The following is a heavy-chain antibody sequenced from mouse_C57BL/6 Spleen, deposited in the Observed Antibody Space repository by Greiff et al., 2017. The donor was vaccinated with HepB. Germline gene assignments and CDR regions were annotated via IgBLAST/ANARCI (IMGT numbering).Heavy chain of an antibody. V-gene: IGHV1-81*01. CDR3: VLYYYGSSYGDY. CDR1: GYTFTSYG. CDR2: IYPRSGNT. Sequence: QVQLKESGAELARPGASVKLSCKASGYTFTSYGISWVKQRTGQGLEWIGEIYPRSGNTYYNEKFKGKATLTADKSSSTAYMELRSLTSEDSAVYFCVLYYYGSSYGDYWGQGTTLTVSS. D-gene: IGHD1-1*01. J-gene: IGHJ2*01.